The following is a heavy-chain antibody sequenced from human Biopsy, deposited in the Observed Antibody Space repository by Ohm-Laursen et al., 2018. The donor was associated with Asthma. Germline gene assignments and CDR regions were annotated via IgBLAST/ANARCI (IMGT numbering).Heavy chain of an antibody. D-gene: IGHD6-19*01. J-gene: IGHJ6*02. Sequence: PSVKVSCKAPGGTFSNFAIGWVRQAPGQGLEWLGGIMTVFGTTNYAQKFQGRVTITADESTSTAYMEVTSLRSEDTAIYYCARCQVGYSSGWSLLLKKIYYSGMDVWGQGTAVTVSS. CDR2: IMTVFGTT. CDR3: ARCQVGYSSGWSLLLKKIYYSGMDV. V-gene: IGHV1-69*01. CDR1: GGTFSNFA.